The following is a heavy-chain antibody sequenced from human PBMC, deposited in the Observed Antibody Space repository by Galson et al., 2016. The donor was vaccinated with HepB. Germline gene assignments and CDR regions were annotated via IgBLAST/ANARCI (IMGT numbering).Heavy chain of an antibody. Sequence: SVKVSCKASGYTFTGYYIHWVRQAPGQGLEWMGRINPNRGGTNYAQKFQGRVAMTSDTSISTAYMELSSLRSDDTAVYYCATEDEYYYYGMDVWGQGTTVTGSS. CDR1: GYTFTGYY. V-gene: IGHV1-2*06. CDR2: INPNRGGT. J-gene: IGHJ6*02. CDR3: ATEDEYYYYGMDV.